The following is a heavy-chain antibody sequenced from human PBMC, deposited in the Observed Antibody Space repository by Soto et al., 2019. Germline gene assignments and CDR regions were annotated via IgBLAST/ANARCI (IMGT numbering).Heavy chain of an antibody. CDR3: ANDSGADY. V-gene: IGHV3-30*18. Sequence: QVQLVESGGGVVQPGRSLRLSCAASGFTFSSYGMHWVRQAPGKGLEWVAVISYDGSNKYYADSVKGRFTISRDNSKTTLYLEMNSLRAEDTAVYYCANDSGADYWGQGTLVTVSS. D-gene: IGHD7-27*01. CDR2: ISYDGSNK. CDR1: GFTFSSYG. J-gene: IGHJ4*02.